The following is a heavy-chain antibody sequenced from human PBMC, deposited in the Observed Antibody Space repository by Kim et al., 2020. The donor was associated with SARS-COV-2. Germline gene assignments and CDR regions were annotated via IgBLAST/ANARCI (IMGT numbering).Heavy chain of an antibody. CDR3: TRGGTKGKDGLDV. D-gene: IGHD5-12*01. CDR2: ISAYNGLT. Sequence: ASVKVSCKASTYTFTNYEFTWVRQAPGQGLEWMGWISAYNGLTNYAQKLRGRVTMTTETSTTTLYMELRSLISDDTAVYYCTRGGTKGKDGLDVWGQGTTVIVSS. CDR1: TYTFTNYE. V-gene: IGHV1-18*01. J-gene: IGHJ6*02.